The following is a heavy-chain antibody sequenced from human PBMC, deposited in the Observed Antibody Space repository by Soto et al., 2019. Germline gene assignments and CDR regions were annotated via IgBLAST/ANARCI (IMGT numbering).Heavy chain of an antibody. CDR3: VSQRTAVPTQAYFDY. D-gene: IGHD2-21*02. CDR1: GGSVTNSSYY. J-gene: IGHJ4*02. CDR2: VYYRGRS. V-gene: IGHV4-39*01. Sequence: SETLSLTCTVSGGSVTNSSYYWGWIRQSPGKGLEWIGSVYYRGRSYSKSSVKSRVTISADTSKNRFSLSLNSVTASDTAVYFCVSQRTAVPTQAYFDYWGPGALVTVSS.